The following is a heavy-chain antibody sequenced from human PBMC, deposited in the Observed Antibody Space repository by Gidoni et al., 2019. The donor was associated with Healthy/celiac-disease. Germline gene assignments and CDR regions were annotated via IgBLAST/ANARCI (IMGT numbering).Heavy chain of an antibody. CDR1: GYTFTGYY. V-gene: IGHV1-2*06. CDR3: AGESDYYGMDV. Sequence: QVQLVQSGAEVKKPGASVKVSCKASGYTFTGYYMHWVRQAPGQGLEWMGRINPNRGGPNYAQKFQGRGTMTSDTSISTSYMERSRLRSDDTAVYYCAGESDYYGMDVWGQGTTVTVSS. J-gene: IGHJ6*02. CDR2: INPNRGGP.